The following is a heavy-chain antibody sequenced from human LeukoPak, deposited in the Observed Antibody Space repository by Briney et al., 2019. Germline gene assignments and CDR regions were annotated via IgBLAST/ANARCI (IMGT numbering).Heavy chain of an antibody. J-gene: IGHJ6*02. V-gene: IGHV1-8*01. D-gene: IGHD2-15*01. CDR1: GYTFTSYD. CDR2: MNPNSGNT. CDR3: ARSYCSGGSCYSLRPNYYYYGMDV. Sequence: GGSVKVSCKASGYTFTSYDINWVRQATGQGLEWMGWMNPNSGNTGYAQKFQGRVTMTRNTSISTAYMELSRLRSDDTAVYYCARSYCSGGSCYSLRPNYYYYGMDVWGQGTTVTVSS.